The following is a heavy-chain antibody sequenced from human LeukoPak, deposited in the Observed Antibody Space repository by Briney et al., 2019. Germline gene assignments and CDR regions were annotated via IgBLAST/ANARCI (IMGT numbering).Heavy chain of an antibody. CDR2: IYYSGST. CDR3: ARYSGSYPHDAFDI. CDR1: GGSISSYY. V-gene: IGHV4-59*01. D-gene: IGHD1-26*01. Sequence: SETLSLTCIVSGGSISSYYWSWIRQPPGKGLEWIGYIYYSGSTNYNPSLKSRVTISVDTSKNQFSLRLSSVTAADTAVYYCARYSGSYPHDAFDIWGQGTMVTVSS. J-gene: IGHJ3*02.